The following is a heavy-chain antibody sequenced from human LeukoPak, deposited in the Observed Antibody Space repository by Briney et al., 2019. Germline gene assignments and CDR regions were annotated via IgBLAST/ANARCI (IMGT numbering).Heavy chain of an antibody. CDR1: GGSISSGGYY. J-gene: IGHJ4*02. Sequence: SETLSLTCTVSGGSISSGGYYWSWIRQHPGKGLEWIGYIYYSGSTYYNPSLKSRVTISVDTSKNQFSLKLSSVTAADTAVYYCARGVRTIAAAGTDYWSQGTLVTVSS. D-gene: IGHD6-13*01. CDR3: ARGVRTIAAAGTDY. CDR2: IYYSGST. V-gene: IGHV4-31*03.